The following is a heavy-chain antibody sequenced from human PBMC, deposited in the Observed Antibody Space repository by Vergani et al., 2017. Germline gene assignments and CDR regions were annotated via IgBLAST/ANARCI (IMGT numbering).Heavy chain of an antibody. J-gene: IGHJ4*02. CDR2: IYYSGST. CDR3: ARPTTTMVRGVISYYFDY. CDR1: GGSISSSSYY. Sequence: QLQLQESSPGLVKPSETLSLTCTVSGGSISSSSYYWGWIRQPPGKGLEWIGSIYYSGSTYYNPSLKSRVTISVDTSKNQFSLKLSSVTAADTAVYYCARPTTTMVRGVISYYFDYWGQGTLVTVSS. D-gene: IGHD3-10*01. V-gene: IGHV4-39*01.